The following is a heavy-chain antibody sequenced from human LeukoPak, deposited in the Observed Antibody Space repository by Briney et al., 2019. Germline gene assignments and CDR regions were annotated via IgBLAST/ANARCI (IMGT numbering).Heavy chain of an antibody. Sequence: GGSLRLSCAASGFTFSNYWMHWVRQAPGKGLVWVSRINSDGSSTSYADSVKGRFTISRANSKKTVSLQMNRLRAEDTAVYFCAKHSPGGTTVTNMFDSWGQGTLVTVSA. CDR1: GFTFSNYW. V-gene: IGHV3-74*01. CDR2: INSDGSST. D-gene: IGHD4-17*01. CDR3: AKHSPGGTTVTNMFDS. J-gene: IGHJ4*02.